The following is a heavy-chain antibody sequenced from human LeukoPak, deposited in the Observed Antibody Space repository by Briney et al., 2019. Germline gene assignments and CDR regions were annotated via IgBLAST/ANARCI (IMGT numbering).Heavy chain of an antibody. CDR3: ARGGYGAYV. D-gene: IGHD5-12*01. CDR1: GFTFSSYA. CDR2: IKKDGSEK. J-gene: IGHJ4*02. V-gene: IGHV3-7*03. Sequence: GGSLRLSCAASGFTFSSYAMHWVRQAPGKGLEWVANIKKDGSEKYYVDSVKGRFTISRDNAKNSLYLQMNSLRAEDTAVYYCARGGYGAYVWGQGTLVTVPS.